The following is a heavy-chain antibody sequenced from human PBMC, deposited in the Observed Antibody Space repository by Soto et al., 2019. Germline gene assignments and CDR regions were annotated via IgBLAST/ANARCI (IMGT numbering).Heavy chain of an antibody. CDR2: IYNSGST. J-gene: IGHJ6*02. Sequence: QVQLQESGPGLVKPSETLSLTCTVSGGSISSYYWSWIRRPPGKGLEWIGYIYNSGSTHSNPSLQSRVTISVDTSKNQFSLKLSSVTAADTGIYYCARARITMVRAVIKYNMDVWGQGTTVIVSS. V-gene: IGHV4-59*01. CDR1: GGSISSYY. D-gene: IGHD3-10*01. CDR3: ARARITMVRAVIKYNMDV.